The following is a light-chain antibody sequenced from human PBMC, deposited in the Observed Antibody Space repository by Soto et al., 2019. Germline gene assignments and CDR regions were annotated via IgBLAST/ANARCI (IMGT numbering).Light chain of an antibody. J-gene: IGKJ1*01. V-gene: IGKV1-5*01. CDR2: RAS. CDR1: QTTSNW. Sequence: DTQFPQTPSSQSASVGHRVAITCLSSQTTSNWLAWYQQKPGKAPKLLIYRASILESGVPSRFSGSGSGTEFTLTISSLEPDDFATYYCQQYNSYPWTFGQGTKVEI. CDR3: QQYNSYPWT.